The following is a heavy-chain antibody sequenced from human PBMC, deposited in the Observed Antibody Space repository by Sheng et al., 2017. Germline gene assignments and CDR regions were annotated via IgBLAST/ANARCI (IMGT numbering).Heavy chain of an antibody. J-gene: IGHJ4*02. CDR1: GFTFSNYW. Sequence: EVQLVESGGGLVQPGGSLRLSCAASGFTFSNYWMHWVRQAPGKGLVWVSRINSDGSSTNYADSVKGRFTISRDNAKNTLDLQMNSLRAEDTAVYYCARSQYSSSGDYWGQGTLVTVSS. D-gene: IGHD6-6*01. CDR3: ARSQYSSSGDY. CDR2: INSDGSST. V-gene: IGHV3-74*01.